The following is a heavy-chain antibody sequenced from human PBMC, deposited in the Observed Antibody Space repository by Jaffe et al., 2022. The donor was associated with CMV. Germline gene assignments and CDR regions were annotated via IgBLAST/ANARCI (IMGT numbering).Heavy chain of an antibody. Sequence: QVQLQESGPGLVKPSQTLSLTCTVSGGSISSGGYYWSWIRQHPGKGLEWIGYIYYSGSTYYNPSLKSRVTISVDTSKNQFSLKLSSVTAADTAVYYCARERTTVTTWGYYYYGMDVWGQGTTVTVSS. CDR3: ARERTTVTTWGYYYYGMDV. CDR2: IYYSGST. J-gene: IGHJ6*02. CDR1: GGSISSGGYY. V-gene: IGHV4-31*03. D-gene: IGHD4-4*01.